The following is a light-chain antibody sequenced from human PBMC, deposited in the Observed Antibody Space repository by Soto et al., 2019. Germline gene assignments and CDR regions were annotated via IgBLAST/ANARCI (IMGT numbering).Light chain of an antibody. J-gene: IGKJ1*01. CDR2: CAS. Sequence: EIVLTQSPGTLSLSPGERATLSCRASQSVSGDYLVWYQQKPGQAPRLLIYCASNRATGIPDRFSGSGSGTDFTLTISRLEPEDSAVFYCQQFGTSPLTFGQGTKVEIK. CDR3: QQFGTSPLT. CDR1: QSVSGDY. V-gene: IGKV3-20*01.